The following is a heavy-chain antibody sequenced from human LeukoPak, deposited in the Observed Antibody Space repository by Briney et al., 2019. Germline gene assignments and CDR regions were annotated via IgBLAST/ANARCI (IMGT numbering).Heavy chain of an antibody. J-gene: IGHJ3*02. CDR2: ISSSSSTI. D-gene: IGHD6-13*01. Sequence: GGSLRLSCAASGFTFSSYSMNWVRQAPGKGLEWVSYISSSSSTIYYADSVKGRFTISRDNAKNSLYLQMNSLRAEDTAVYYCARVSPLDSSSWPRIWGQGTMVTVS. V-gene: IGHV3-48*01. CDR1: GFTFSSYS. CDR3: ARVSPLDSSSWPRI.